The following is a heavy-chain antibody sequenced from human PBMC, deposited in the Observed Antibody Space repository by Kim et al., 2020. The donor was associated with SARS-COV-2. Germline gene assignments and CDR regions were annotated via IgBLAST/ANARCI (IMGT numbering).Heavy chain of an antibody. D-gene: IGHD3-10*01. J-gene: IGHJ4*02. V-gene: IGHV3-23*01. CDR3: AKAVTDYGSGSYGGYYFDY. Sequence: GRLTISRDNSKKTLYLQMNSLRAEDTAVYYCAKAVTDYGSGSYGGYYFDYWGQGTLVTVSS.